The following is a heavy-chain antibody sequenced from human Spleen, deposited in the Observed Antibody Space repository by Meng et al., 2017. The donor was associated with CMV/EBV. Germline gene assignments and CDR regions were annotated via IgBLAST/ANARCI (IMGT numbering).Heavy chain of an antibody. CDR3: ARGGQQLVRRYFDY. V-gene: IGHV1-2*02. J-gene: IGHJ4*02. CDR2: INPNSGGT. Sequence: ASVKVSCKASGDTFTDYPIRWVRQAPGQGLVWLGWINPNSGGTNSPQKFQGRVTMTRDTSTSTAYMELSRLRSDDTAVYYCARGGQQLVRRYFDYWGLGTLVTVSS. D-gene: IGHD6-13*01. CDR1: GDTFTDYP.